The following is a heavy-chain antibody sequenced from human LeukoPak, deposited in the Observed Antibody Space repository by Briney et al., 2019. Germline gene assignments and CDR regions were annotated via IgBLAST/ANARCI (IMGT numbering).Heavy chain of an antibody. V-gene: IGHV3-21*01. J-gene: IGHJ4*02. CDR1: GFTFSSYS. CDR3: ARDRDNVAGTRGYFDY. CDR2: ISGSSSYI. Sequence: GGSLRLSCAASGFTFSSYSMNWVRQAPGKGLEWVSCISGSSSYIYSADSVKGRSTISRHNAKNSLYLQMNSLRAEDTAVYYCARDRDNVAGTRGYFDYWGQGTLVTVSS. D-gene: IGHD6-19*01.